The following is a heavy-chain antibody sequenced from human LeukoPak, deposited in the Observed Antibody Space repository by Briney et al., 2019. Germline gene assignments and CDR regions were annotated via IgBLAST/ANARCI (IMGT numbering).Heavy chain of an antibody. CDR3: TTDSDYSGSLAY. J-gene: IGHJ4*02. Sequence: GGSPRLSCAASGFTFSNAWMSWVRQAPGKGLEWVGRIKSKTDGGTTDYAAPVKGRFTISRDDSKNTLYLQMNSLKTEDTAVYYCTTDSDYSGSLAYWGQGTLVTVSS. V-gene: IGHV3-15*01. CDR1: GFTFSNAW. D-gene: IGHD1-26*01. CDR2: IKSKTDGGTT.